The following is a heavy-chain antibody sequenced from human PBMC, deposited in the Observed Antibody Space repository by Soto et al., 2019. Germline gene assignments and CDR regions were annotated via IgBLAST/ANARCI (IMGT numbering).Heavy chain of an antibody. D-gene: IGHD2-2*01. CDR2: LYYTGTT. CDR3: ARTFCSTTSGQAHGMDV. V-gene: IGHV4-61*01. J-gene: IGHJ6*02. CDR1: GDSVSSGSYY. Sequence: QVQLQESGPGLVKPSETLSLTCTVSGDSVSSGSYYWTWIRQPPGKGLEWIGYLYYTGTTNYNPSLKSRVTMSLDTSSNQFSLRLSSVTAADTAVYFCARTFCSTTSGQAHGMDVWGQGTAVTVS.